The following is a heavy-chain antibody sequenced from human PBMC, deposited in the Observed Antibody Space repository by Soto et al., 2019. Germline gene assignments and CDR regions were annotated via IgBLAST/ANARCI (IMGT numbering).Heavy chain of an antibody. Sequence: QVQLVESGGGVVQPGRSLRLSCAASGFTFSSYGMHWVRQAPGKGLEWVAVISYDGSNKYYADSVKGRFTISRDNSKNTLYLQMNSLSAEDTAVYYSAKDFAAAYVVAVWGQGTTVTVSS. CDR3: AKDFAAAYVVAV. CDR1: GFTFSSYG. CDR2: ISYDGSNK. D-gene: IGHD6-13*01. J-gene: IGHJ6*02. V-gene: IGHV3-30*18.